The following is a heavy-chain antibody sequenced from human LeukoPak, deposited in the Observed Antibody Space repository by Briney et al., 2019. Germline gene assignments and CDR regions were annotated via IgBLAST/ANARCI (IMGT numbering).Heavy chain of an antibody. J-gene: IGHJ4*02. CDR1: GYTFTGYY. Sequence: ASVKVSCKASGYTFTGYYMHWVRQAPGQGLEWMGWINPNSGGTNYAQKFQGRVTMTRDTSISTAYMELSRLRSDDTAVYYCARENYGGYSVFDYWGQGTLVTVSS. D-gene: IGHD4-23*01. CDR2: INPNSGGT. V-gene: IGHV1-2*02. CDR3: ARENYGGYSVFDY.